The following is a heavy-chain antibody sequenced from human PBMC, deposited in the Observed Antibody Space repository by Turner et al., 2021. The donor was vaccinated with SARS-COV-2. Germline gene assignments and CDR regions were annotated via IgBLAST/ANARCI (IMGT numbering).Heavy chain of an antibody. J-gene: IGHJ6*02. CDR1: VVSITSSSYY. CDR3: ATSTVAGTELNYYGMDV. V-gene: IGHV4-39*01. CDR2: IYYSGST. Sequence: QLQLQESGPGLVKPSETLSLTCTLSVVSITSSSYYWGWIRQHPGKGLVWIGSIYYSGSTYYNPSLKSRVTISVETSKNQFSLKLSSVTAADTAVYYCATSTVAGTELNYYGMDVWGQGTTVTVSS. D-gene: IGHD6-13*01.